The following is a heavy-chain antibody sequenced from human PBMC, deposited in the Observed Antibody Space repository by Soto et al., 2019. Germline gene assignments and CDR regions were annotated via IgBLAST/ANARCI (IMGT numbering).Heavy chain of an antibody. CDR2: INAGNGNT. D-gene: IGHD1-26*01. CDR3: ATQEVGGSYVYTFDP. CDR1: GYTFTSYA. Sequence: GASVKVSCKASGYTFTSYAMHWVRQAPGQRLEWMGWINAGNGNTKYSQKFQSRVTITRDTSASTAYMELSSLRSEDTAVYYCATQEVGGSYVYTFDPWGQGTLVTVSS. V-gene: IGHV1-3*01. J-gene: IGHJ5*02.